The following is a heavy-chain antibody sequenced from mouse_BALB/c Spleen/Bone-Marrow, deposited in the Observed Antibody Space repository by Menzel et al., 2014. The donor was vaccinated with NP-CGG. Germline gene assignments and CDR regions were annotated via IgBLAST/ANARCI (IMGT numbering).Heavy chain of an antibody. CDR1: GFSLTSYG. CDR2: IWSGGNT. D-gene: IGHD2-3*01. Sequence: QVQLKESGPGLVQPSQSLSITCTVSGFSLTSYGLHWVRQSPGKGLEWLGVIWSGGNTDYNAAFISRLSISKDNSKSQVFFKMNSLQANDTAIYYCARNLGDGYSFAYWGQGTLVTVSA. CDR3: ARNLGDGYSFAY. V-gene: IGHV2-2*02. J-gene: IGHJ3*01.